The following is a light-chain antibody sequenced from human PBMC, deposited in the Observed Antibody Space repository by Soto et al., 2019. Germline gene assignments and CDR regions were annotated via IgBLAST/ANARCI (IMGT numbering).Light chain of an antibody. CDR3: AAWDDSLSGPV. CDR2: SNN. CDR1: SSNIGSNY. V-gene: IGLV1-47*02. Sequence: QSVLTQPPSASGTPGQRVTISCSGSSSNIGSNYVYWYQQLTGTAPKLLIYSNNQRPSGVPDRFSGSKSGTPASLAISGLRSEDEADYYCAAWDDSLSGPVFGGGTKVTVL. J-gene: IGLJ3*02.